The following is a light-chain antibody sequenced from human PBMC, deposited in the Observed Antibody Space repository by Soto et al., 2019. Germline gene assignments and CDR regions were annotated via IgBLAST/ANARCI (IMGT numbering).Light chain of an antibody. CDR2: GAS. CDR3: QQLNSYPLT. V-gene: IGKV3-20*01. J-gene: IGKJ4*01. CDR1: QSITSRF. Sequence: DIVLTQSPGILSLSPGERASLSCGASQSITSRFLAWYPKQTGQPPRILIYGASSRATGIPDRLTGSGSGTDFSLTISSLQPEEFATYYCQQLNSYPLTFGGGTKVDIK.